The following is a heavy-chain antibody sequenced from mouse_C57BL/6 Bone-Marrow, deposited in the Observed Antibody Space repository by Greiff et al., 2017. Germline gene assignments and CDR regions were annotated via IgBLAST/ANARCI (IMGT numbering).Heavy chain of an antibody. V-gene: IGHV1-26*01. CDR3: AAWFAY. Sequence: VQLQQSGPELVKPGASVKISCTASGYTFTDYYMNWVKQSHGKSLEWIGDINPNNGGTSYNQKFKGKATLTVDKSSSTAYMGLRSLTSEDSAVYYCAAWFAYWGQGTLVTVSA. J-gene: IGHJ3*01. CDR2: INPNNGGT. CDR1: GYTFTDYY.